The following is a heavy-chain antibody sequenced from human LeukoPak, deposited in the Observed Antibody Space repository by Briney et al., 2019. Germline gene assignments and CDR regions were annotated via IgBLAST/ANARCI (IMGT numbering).Heavy chain of an antibody. CDR2: ISYDGSNK. V-gene: IGHV3-30*18. J-gene: IGHJ4*02. CDR3: AKDDLGYCSGGSCYLDY. CDR1: GFTFSSYG. Sequence: GGSLRVSCAASGFTFSSYGMHWVRQAPGKGLEWVAVISYDGSNKYYADSAKGRFTISRDNSKNTLYLQMNSLRAEDTAVHYCAKDDLGYCSGGSCYLDYWGQGTLVTVSS. D-gene: IGHD2-15*01.